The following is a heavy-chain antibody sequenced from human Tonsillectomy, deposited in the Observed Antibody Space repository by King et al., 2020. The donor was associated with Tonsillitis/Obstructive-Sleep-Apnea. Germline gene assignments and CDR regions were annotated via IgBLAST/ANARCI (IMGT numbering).Heavy chain of an antibody. D-gene: IGHD6-6*01. V-gene: IGHV3-21*06. CDR2: ISTRSNYI. Sequence: VQLVESGGGLVKPGGSLRLSCAASGFTFSDYSMNWVRQAPGKGLEWVSSISTRSNYIYYADSLKGRFTISRDDAKNSLYLQVNSLRAEDTAVYYCAILLKTGSYRSSSPGDYWGRGTLVTVSS. J-gene: IGHJ4*02. CDR1: GFTFSDYS. CDR3: AILLKTGSYRSSSPGDY.